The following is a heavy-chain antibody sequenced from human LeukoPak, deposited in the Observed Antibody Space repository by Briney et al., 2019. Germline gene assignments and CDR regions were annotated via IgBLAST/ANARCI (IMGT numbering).Heavy chain of an antibody. V-gene: IGHV3-23*01. CDR1: GFTFSSYG. D-gene: IGHD6-13*01. J-gene: IGHJ4*02. CDR2: ISGSGGST. CDR3: AGAREQQPTFDY. Sequence: GGSLRLSCAASGFTFSSYGMSWVRQAPGKGLERVSAISGSGGSTYYADSVKGRFTISRDNSKNTLYLQMNSLRAEDTAVYYCAGAREQQPTFDYWGQGTLVTVSS.